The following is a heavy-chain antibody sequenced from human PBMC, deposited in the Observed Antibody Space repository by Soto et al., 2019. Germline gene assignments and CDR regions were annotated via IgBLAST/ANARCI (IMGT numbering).Heavy chain of an antibody. Sequence: GGSLRLSCAASGFTFSDYGMHWVRQAPGKGLEWVAVIWSDGSHKYHADSVKGRFTISRDNSDNTVYLQMNSLRADDTARYYCVGDYDGLEGFDIWGQGTMVTVSS. D-gene: IGHD5-12*01. J-gene: IGHJ3*02. V-gene: IGHV3-33*01. CDR1: GFTFSDYG. CDR2: IWSDGSHK. CDR3: VGDYDGLEGFDI.